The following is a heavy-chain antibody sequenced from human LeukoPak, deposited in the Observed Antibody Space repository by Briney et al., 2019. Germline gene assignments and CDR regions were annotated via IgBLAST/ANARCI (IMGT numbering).Heavy chain of an antibody. J-gene: IGHJ2*01. V-gene: IGHV5-51*01. D-gene: IGHD3-9*01. CDR3: ARQDFDWFPRSPIFDL. CDR2: IYPGDSDT. CDR1: GYIFTTYW. Sequence: PGESLKISCKGSGYIFTTYWIAWVRQMPGKGLEWMGIIYPGDSDTRYSPSFQGQVTISADKSISTAYLQWSSLKASDTAMYYCARQDFDWFPRSPIFDLWGRGTLVTVSS.